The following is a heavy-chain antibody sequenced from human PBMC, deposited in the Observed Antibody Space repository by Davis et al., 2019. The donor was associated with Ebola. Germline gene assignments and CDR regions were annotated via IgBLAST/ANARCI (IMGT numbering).Heavy chain of an antibody. D-gene: IGHD3-10*01. CDR3: ASSGDYYGSGSYFDY. J-gene: IGHJ4*02. V-gene: IGHV3-74*01. Sequence: GESLKISCAASGFIFSSYWMHWVRQVPGKGLVWVSRISTDGSSTNYADSVKGRFTISRDSAKNSLYLQMNSLRDEDTAVYYCASSGDYYGSGSYFDYWGQGTLVTVSS. CDR1: GFIFSSYW. CDR2: ISTDGSST.